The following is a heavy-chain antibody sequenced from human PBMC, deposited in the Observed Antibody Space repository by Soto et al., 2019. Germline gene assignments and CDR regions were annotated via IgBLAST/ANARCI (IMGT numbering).Heavy chain of an antibody. Sequence: PSETLSLTCAVYGGSFSGYYWSWIRQPPGKGLEWIGEINHSGSTNYNPSLKSRVTISVDTSKNQFSLKLSSVTAADTAVYYCARPPTTRGGYCSGGSCQNWFDPWSQGTLVTVSS. V-gene: IGHV4-34*01. CDR1: GGSFSGYY. CDR2: INHSGST. J-gene: IGHJ5*02. D-gene: IGHD2-15*01. CDR3: ARPPTTRGGYCSGGSCQNWFDP.